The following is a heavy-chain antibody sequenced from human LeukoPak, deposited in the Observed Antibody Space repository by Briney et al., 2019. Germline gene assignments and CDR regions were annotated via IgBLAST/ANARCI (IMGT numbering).Heavy chain of an antibody. V-gene: IGHV3-73*01. CDR2: IRSKANSYAT. CDR1: GFTFSGSA. J-gene: IGHJ5*02. D-gene: IGHD6-13*01. CDR3: TRHQEGYHLFPIAAAELDP. Sequence: GGSLRLSCAASGFTFSGSAMHWVRQASGKGLEWVGRIRSKANSYATAYAASVKGRFTISRDDSKNTAYLQMNSLKTEDTAVYYCTRHQEGYHLFPIAAAELDPWGQGTLVTVSP.